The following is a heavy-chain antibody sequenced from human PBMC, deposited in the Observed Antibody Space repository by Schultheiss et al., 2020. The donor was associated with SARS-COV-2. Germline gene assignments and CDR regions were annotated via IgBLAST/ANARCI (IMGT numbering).Heavy chain of an antibody. J-gene: IGHJ4*02. CDR3: ASGLDIDGSGWSPGQN. D-gene: IGHD6-19*01. CDR2: ISGGGGST. CDR1: GFTFSDYY. V-gene: IGHV3-23*01. Sequence: GGSLRLSCAASGFTFSDYYMSWIRQAPGKGLEWVSAISGGGGSTYYTDSVKGRFTISRDISKNTLYLQMNSLRSEDTAVYYCASGLDIDGSGWSPGQNWGQGTLVTVSS.